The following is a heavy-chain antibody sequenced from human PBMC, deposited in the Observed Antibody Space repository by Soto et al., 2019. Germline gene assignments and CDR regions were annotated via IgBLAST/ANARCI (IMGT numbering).Heavy chain of an antibody. D-gene: IGHD5-12*01. Sequence: SETLSLTCTVSGGSISSGDYYWSWIRQPPGKGLEWIGYIYYSGSTYYNPSLKSRVTISVDTSKNQFSLKLSSVTAADTAVYYCARIVATIVPNWFDPWGQGTLVTVSS. CDR3: ARIVATIVPNWFDP. CDR2: IYYSGST. CDR1: GGSISSGDYY. V-gene: IGHV4-30-4*01. J-gene: IGHJ5*02.